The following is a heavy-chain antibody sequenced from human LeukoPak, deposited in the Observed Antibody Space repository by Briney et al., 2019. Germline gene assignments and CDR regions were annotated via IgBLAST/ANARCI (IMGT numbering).Heavy chain of an antibody. J-gene: IGHJ4*02. CDR2: INHSGST. CDR1: GGSFRGYY. V-gene: IGHV4-34*01. D-gene: IGHD3-10*01. CDR3: ARSYSGASYFDS. Sequence: SETLSLTCAVYGGSFRGYYWSWIRQPPGKGLEWIGEINHSGSTNYNPSLKSRVTISVDTSKNQFSLKLSSVTAADTAVFHCARSYSGASYFDSWGQGTLVTASS.